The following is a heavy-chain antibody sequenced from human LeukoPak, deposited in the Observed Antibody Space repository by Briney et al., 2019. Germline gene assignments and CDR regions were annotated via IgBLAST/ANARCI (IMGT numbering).Heavy chain of an antibody. Sequence: GGSLRLSCAASGFTFSSYAMHWVRQAPGKGLEWVSAISGSGGSTYYADSVKGRFTISRDNSKNTLYLQMNSLRAEDTAVYYCAKDTNLYDSSGYYPDAFDIWGQGTMVTVSS. V-gene: IGHV3-23*01. J-gene: IGHJ3*02. CDR2: ISGSGGST. CDR3: AKDTNLYDSSGYYPDAFDI. CDR1: GFTFSSYA. D-gene: IGHD3-22*01.